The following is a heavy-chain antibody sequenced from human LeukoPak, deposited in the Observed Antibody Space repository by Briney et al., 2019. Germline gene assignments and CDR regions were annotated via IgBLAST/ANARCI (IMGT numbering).Heavy chain of an antibody. D-gene: IGHD4-17*01. J-gene: IGHJ6*03. CDR1: GYTFTSYG. V-gene: IGHV1-18*01. CDR2: ISTYNGNT. Sequence: ASVKVSCKASGYTFTSYGISWVRQAPAQGLEWMGWISTYNGNTNYAQKFQGRVTMTTETSTSTAYMELGSLRSDDTAVYYCARGSHDYGSYYYMDVWGKGTTVTISS. CDR3: ARGSHDYGSYYYMDV.